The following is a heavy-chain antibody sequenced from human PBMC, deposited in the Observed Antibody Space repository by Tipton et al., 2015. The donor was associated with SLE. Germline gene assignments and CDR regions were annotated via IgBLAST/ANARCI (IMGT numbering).Heavy chain of an antibody. D-gene: IGHD3-16*01. Sequence: TLSLTCTVSGGSISSGDYYWSWIRQPPGKGLEWIGYIYSSGSTYYNPSLKSRVTISIDTSKNQFSLKLSSVTAADTAVYYCAGVRKKGWGWFDPWGQGTLVTVSS. J-gene: IGHJ5*02. CDR3: AGVRKKGWGWFDP. CDR2: IYSSGST. V-gene: IGHV4-30-4*01. CDR1: GGSISSGDYY.